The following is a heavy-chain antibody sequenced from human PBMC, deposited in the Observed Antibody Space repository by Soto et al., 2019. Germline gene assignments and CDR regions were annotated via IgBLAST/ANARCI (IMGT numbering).Heavy chain of an antibody. Sequence: GGSLRLSCAASGFTFSSYAMHWVRQAPGKGLEWVAVISYYEDSLKGRFTISRDNAKNSLFLQLDSLRAEDTAVYFCVRARSTDSRPDYWGQGTLVTVSS. CDR2: ISY. V-gene: IGHV3-30*04. J-gene: IGHJ4*02. CDR1: GFTFSSYA. D-gene: IGHD3-22*01. CDR3: VRARSTDSRPDY.